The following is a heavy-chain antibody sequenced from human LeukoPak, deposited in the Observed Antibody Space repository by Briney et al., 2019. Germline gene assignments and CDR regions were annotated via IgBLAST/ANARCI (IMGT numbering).Heavy chain of an antibody. CDR3: ARGPVYYYYGMDV. CDR1: GGSFSGYY. V-gene: IGHV4-34*01. J-gene: IGHJ6*02. CDR2: INHSGST. Sequence: PPETLSLTCAVYGGSFSGYYWSWIRQPPGKGLEWIGEINHSGSTNYNPSLKSRVTISVDTSKNQFSLKLSSVTAADTAVYYCARGPVYYYYGMDVWGQGTTVTVSS.